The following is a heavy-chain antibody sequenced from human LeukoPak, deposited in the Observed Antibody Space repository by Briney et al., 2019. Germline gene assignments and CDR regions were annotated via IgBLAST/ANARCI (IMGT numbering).Heavy chain of an antibody. D-gene: IGHD1-26*01. CDR2: ISYDGGLA. Sequence: WGSLRLSCVASGFTFSSYAMHWVRQTPGKGLEWVAVISYDGGLAYYADSVRGRFTISRDYSKNTLFLQMNSLRDEDTAVYYCARDPIVGAPAYFDYWGQGTLVT. CDR3: ARDPIVGAPAYFDY. J-gene: IGHJ4*02. V-gene: IGHV3-30*04. CDR1: GFTFSSYA.